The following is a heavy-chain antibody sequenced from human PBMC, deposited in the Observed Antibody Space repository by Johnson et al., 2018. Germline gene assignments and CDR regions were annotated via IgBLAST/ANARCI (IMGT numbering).Heavy chain of an antibody. CDR1: GFTFSRHG. V-gene: IGHV3-30*18. CDR3: AKEGASTAYLSVDY. D-gene: IGHD3-16*01. Sequence: VQLVETGGGVVQPGGSLRLSCAASGFTFSRHGMHWVRQVPGKGLEWVAVISSDGGTDYYADTVKGRFTISRHNSQNTLTLQMNSLVAGNTAIYFCAKEGASTAYLSVDYWGQGTLVTVSS. CDR2: ISSDGGTD. J-gene: IGHJ4*02.